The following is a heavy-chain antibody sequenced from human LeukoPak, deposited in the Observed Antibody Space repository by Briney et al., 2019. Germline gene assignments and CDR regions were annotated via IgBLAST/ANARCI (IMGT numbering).Heavy chain of an antibody. CDR1: GYTFTDYY. CDR2: INPNGGGT. CDR3: ASLYGDYVSSDY. V-gene: IGHV1-2*02. J-gene: IGHJ4*02. Sequence: ASVKVSCKASGYTFTDYYMNWVRQAPGQGLEWMGWINPNGGGTNYAQKVQGRVTMTRDTPISTAYMELSRLRSDDTAVYYCASLYGDYVSSDYWGQGTLVSVSS. D-gene: IGHD4-17*01.